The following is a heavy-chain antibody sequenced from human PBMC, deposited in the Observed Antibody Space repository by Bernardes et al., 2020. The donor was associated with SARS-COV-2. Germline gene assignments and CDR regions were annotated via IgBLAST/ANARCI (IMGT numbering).Heavy chain of an antibody. CDR3: ARDRQQLAHDAFDI. CDR2: IWYDGSNK. Sequence: GGSLRLSCAASGFTFSNYAMHWVRQAPGKGLEWEAVIWYDGSNKYYADSVKGRFTISRDNSKNTVYLQMNSLRAEDTAVYYCARDRQQLAHDAFDIWGLGTMVTVSS. D-gene: IGHD6-13*01. V-gene: IGHV3-33*01. J-gene: IGHJ3*02. CDR1: GFTFSNYA.